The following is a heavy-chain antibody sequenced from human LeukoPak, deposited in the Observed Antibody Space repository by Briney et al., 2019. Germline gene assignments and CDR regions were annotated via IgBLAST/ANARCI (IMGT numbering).Heavy chain of an antibody. CDR2: IYYSGST. Sequence: ASETLSLTCSVSSGSISSNYWSWIRQPPGKGLEWIGYIYYSGSTNYNPSLKSRVTLSVDTSKNQFSLKLSSVTAADTAVYYCASEKIRGWHTVVTWGQGTLVTVSS. V-gene: IGHV4-59*08. D-gene: IGHD4-23*01. J-gene: IGHJ5*02. CDR1: SGSISSNY. CDR3: ASEKIRGWHTVVT.